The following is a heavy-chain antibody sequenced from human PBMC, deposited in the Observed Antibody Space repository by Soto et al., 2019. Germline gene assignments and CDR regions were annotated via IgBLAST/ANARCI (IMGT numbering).Heavy chain of an antibody. D-gene: IGHD3-22*01. J-gene: IGHJ5*02. Sequence: SETLSLTCTVSGGSIISSSSYYWGWIRQSPGKGLEWIGYIYYSGSTYYNPSLKSRVTISVDTSKNQFSLKLSSVTAADTAVYYCARVSMIVLFDPWGQGTLVTVSS. V-gene: IGHV4-30-4*08. CDR1: GGSIISSSSYY. CDR2: IYYSGST. CDR3: ARVSMIVLFDP.